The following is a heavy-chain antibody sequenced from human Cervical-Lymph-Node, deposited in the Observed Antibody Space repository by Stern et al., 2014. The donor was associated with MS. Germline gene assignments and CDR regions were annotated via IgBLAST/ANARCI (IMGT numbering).Heavy chain of an antibody. CDR2: IYTSGST. Sequence: VQLVESGPGLVKPSQTLSLTCTVSGGSISSGSYYWSWIRQPAGKGLEWIGRIYTSGSTNYNPSLQSRVTISVDTAKNQLSLKLSSVTAADTAVYYCAREGDGYNLADYWGQGTLVTVSS. D-gene: IGHD5-24*01. CDR1: GGSISSGSYY. J-gene: IGHJ4*02. CDR3: AREGDGYNLADY. V-gene: IGHV4-61*02.